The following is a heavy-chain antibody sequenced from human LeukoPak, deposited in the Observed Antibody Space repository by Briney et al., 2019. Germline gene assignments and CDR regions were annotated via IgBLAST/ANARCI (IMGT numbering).Heavy chain of an antibody. CDR2: ISAYNGNT. D-gene: IGHD3-10*01. V-gene: IGHV1-18*01. J-gene: IGHJ6*03. Sequence: ASVKVSCKASGYTFTSYGISWVRQAPGQGLEWMGWISAYNGNTNYAQKLQGRVTMTTDTSTSTAYTELRSLRSDDTAVYYCARESYGSGSPSYYYYYMDVWGKGTTVTVSS. CDR3: ARESYGSGSPSYYYYYMDV. CDR1: GYTFTSYG.